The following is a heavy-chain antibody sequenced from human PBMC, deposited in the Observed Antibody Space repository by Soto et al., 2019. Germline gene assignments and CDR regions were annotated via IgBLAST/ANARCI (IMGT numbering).Heavy chain of an antibody. V-gene: IGHV1-8*01. CDR1: GYNFTSYD. J-gene: IGHJ3*02. CDR2: MNPNSGNT. Sequence: QVQMVQSGAEVKKPGASVKVSCRASGYNFTSYDVNWVRQATGQGLEWMGWMNPNSGNTAFAQKFQGRVTMTRDTPISTAYMELSGLRSEDTAVYYCARYPYTSYCSDGSCSYDAFDIWGQGTVVTVSS. CDR3: ARYPYTSYCSDGSCSYDAFDI. D-gene: IGHD2-15*01.